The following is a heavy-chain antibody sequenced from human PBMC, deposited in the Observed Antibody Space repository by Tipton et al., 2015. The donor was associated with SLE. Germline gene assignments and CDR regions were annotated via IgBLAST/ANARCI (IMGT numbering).Heavy chain of an antibody. V-gene: IGHV3-21*01. Sequence: SLRLSCAASGFTFRSYSMNWVRQAPGKGLEWVSSISSSSTYIYYADSVKGRFTISRDNTKNSLYLQMNSLRAEDTAVYYCARVIAAPPYGMDVWGQGTTVTVSS. D-gene: IGHD2-15*01. J-gene: IGHJ6*02. CDR1: GFTFRSYS. CDR2: ISSSSTYI. CDR3: ARVIAAPPYGMDV.